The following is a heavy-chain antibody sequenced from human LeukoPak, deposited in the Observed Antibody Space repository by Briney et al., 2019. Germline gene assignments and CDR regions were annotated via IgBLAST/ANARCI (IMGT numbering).Heavy chain of an antibody. CDR1: GGSMSPFY. J-gene: IGHJ3*02. D-gene: IGHD2-21*01. Sequence: SETLSLTCTVSGGSMSPFYWSWIRQSPGKGLEWIGSIYYSGGTNYNPSLKSRVTISVDTSKNQFSLELSSVSAADTAVYYCAVNSTEHTFDIGGQGTRVSVSS. CDR2: IYYSGGT. V-gene: IGHV4-59*08. CDR3: AVNSTEHTFDI.